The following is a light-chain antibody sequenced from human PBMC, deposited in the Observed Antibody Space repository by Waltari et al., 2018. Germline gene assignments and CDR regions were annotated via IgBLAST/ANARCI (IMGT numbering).Light chain of an antibody. V-gene: IGKV1-33*01. Sequence: IQMTQSPSSLSASVGDRVTITCQASHDIGDSLNWYQQKAGQAPKLLVFDASNLRAGVPSRVSGSGSGTHFTFTISSVQPEDIATYYCQQYENLLLTFGQGTRLEI. CDR2: DAS. J-gene: IGKJ5*01. CDR1: HDIGDS. CDR3: QQYENLLLT.